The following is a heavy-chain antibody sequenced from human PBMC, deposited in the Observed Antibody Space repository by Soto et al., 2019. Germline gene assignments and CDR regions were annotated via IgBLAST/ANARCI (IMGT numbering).Heavy chain of an antibody. D-gene: IGHD2-2*01. Sequence: SETLSLTCSVSGGSITSTIDYWGWTRQSPGKGLEWIGNIYYDGSTFYNPSLKSRVTISVDTSKRQFSLRVSSVTAADTAVYYCARRGSASWGNWFDSWGHGTLVTVSS. CDR1: GGSITSTIDY. V-gene: IGHV4-39*01. CDR3: ARRGSASWGNWFDS. J-gene: IGHJ5*01. CDR2: IYYDGST.